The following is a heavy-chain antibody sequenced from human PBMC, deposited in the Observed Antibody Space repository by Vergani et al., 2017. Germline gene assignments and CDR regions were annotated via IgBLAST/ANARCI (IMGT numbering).Heavy chain of an antibody. CDR3: ARSGYCAHGVCYMTYYYYMDV. D-gene: IGHD2-8*01. CDR2: IWYDGSKE. Sequence: VQLLESGGKLVQPGRSLRLSCAGSGFTLSSHAMHWVRQAPGKGLEWVAFIWYDGSKEYYADSVKGRFTISRDNSKNTLYLQMNNLRAADTAVYYCARSGYCAHGVCYMTYYYYMDVWGKGTAVTVSS. J-gene: IGHJ6*03. V-gene: IGHV3-33*01. CDR1: GFTLSSHA.